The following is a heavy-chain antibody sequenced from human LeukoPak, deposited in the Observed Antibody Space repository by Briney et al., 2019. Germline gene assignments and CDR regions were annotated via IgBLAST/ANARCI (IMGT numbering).Heavy chain of an antibody. CDR2: IYYSGST. CDR1: GGSISSTSYY. D-gene: IGHD3-22*01. V-gene: IGHV4-61*05. Sequence: SETLSLTCAVSGGSISSTSYYWGWIRQPPGKGLEWIGYIYYSGSTNYNPSLKSRVTISVDTSKNQFSLKLSSVTAADTAVYYCARIAGDYYDSSGYYPNWFDPWGQGTLVTVSS. CDR3: ARIAGDYYDSSGYYPNWFDP. J-gene: IGHJ5*02.